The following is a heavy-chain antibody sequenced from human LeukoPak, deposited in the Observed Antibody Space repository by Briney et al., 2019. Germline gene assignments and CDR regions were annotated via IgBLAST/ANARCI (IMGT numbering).Heavy chain of an antibody. J-gene: IGHJ3*02. D-gene: IGHD3-10*01. CDR3: ARAAAGLGDAFDI. Sequence: GGSLRLSCAASGFTFSHYWMHWVRQAPGKGLVWVSRINSDGSSTSYADSVKGRFTISRDNAKNTLYLQMNSLRAEDTAVYYCARAAAGLGDAFDIWGQGTMVTVSS. CDR2: INSDGSST. CDR1: GFTFSHYW. V-gene: IGHV3-74*01.